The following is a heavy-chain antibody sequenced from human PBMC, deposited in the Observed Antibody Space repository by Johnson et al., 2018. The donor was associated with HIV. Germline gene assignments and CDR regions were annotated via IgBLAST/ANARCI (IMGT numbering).Heavy chain of an antibody. CDR3: AKVARYGGSGWVDAFDI. D-gene: IGHD6-19*01. CDR2: INSDGGST. V-gene: IGHV3-74*03. CDR1: GFPFSSSW. Sequence: VQLVESGGGLVQPGGSLTLSCTASGFPFSSSWMHWVRQAPGQGLVWVSRINSDGGSTAYADSVKGRFTLSRDNSKNTVFLQMNTLRADDTAVYYCAKVARYGGSGWVDAFDIWGQGTMVTVS. J-gene: IGHJ3*02.